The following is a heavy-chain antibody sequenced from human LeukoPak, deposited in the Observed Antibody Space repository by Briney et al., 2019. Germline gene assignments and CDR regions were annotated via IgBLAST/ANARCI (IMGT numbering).Heavy chain of an antibody. J-gene: IGHJ4*02. CDR2: INPNSGGT. CDR1: GYTFTGYY. D-gene: IGHD6-13*01. Sequence: ASVKVSCKASGYTFTGYYMHWVRQAPGQGLEWMGWINPNSGGTNYAQKFQGRVTMTRDTSISTAYMELSRLRSDDTAVYYCTRDPVGLAAFDYWGQGTLVTVSS. CDR3: TRDPVGLAAFDY. V-gene: IGHV1-2*02.